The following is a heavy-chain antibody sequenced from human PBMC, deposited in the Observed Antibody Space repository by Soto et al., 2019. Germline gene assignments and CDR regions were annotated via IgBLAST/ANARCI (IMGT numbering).Heavy chain of an antibody. CDR1: GYTFNNYG. CDR2: ISAKNGNT. V-gene: IGHV1-18*01. J-gene: IGHJ6*02. D-gene: IGHD2-15*01. Sequence: GASVKVSCRASGYTFNNYGISWVRPAPGQGLEWVGWISAKNGNTKNAQKVQGRVTMTTDTSTSTAYMELRSLRSDDTAVYYCARVGGYCSASSCHFHYYYGLDVWGQGTTVTVSS. CDR3: ARVGGYCSASSCHFHYYYGLDV.